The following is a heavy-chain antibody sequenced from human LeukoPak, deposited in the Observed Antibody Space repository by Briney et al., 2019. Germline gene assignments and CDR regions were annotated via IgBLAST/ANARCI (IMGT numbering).Heavy chain of an antibody. CDR3: AKDGVVSAANLDY. CDR2: IRYDGSNK. D-gene: IGHD2-2*01. J-gene: IGHJ4*02. V-gene: IGHV3-30*02. Sequence: HPGGSLRLSCAASGFTFSSYGMHWVRQAPGKGLECVSFIRYDGSNKYYADSVKGRFTISRDNSKNTLYLQMNSLRAEDTAVYYCAKDGVVSAANLDYWGQGTLVTVSS. CDR1: GFTFSSYG.